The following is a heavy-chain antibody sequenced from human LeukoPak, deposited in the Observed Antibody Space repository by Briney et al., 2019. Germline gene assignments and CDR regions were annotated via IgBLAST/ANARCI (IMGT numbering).Heavy chain of an antibody. D-gene: IGHD6-13*01. J-gene: IGHJ4*02. Sequence: GGSLRLSCAASGFTFSSYSMNWVRQAPGKGLEWVSSISSSNNYIYYADSVKGRFTISRDNAKNSLYLQMNSLRAEDTAVYYCARSLLAAAGYFQYWGQGTLVTVSS. CDR3: ARSLLAAAGYFQY. CDR1: GFTFSSYS. V-gene: IGHV3-21*01. CDR2: ISSSNNYI.